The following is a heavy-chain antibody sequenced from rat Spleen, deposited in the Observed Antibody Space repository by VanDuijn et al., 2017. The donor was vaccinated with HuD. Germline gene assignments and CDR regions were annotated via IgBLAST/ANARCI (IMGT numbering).Heavy chain of an antibody. Sequence: EVQLVESGGGLVQPGRSMKLACAVSGFTFINYDMAWVRQAPARGLEWVAFISYDDTTTYYRDSVKGRFTISRDNAKSTLHLHMDSLRSEDTATYYCTTQDYSSHWFAYWGQGTLVTVSS. CDR1: GFTFINYD. J-gene: IGHJ3*01. D-gene: IGHD1-2*01. CDR3: TTQDYSSHWFAY. CDR2: ISYDDTTT. V-gene: IGHV5-20*01.